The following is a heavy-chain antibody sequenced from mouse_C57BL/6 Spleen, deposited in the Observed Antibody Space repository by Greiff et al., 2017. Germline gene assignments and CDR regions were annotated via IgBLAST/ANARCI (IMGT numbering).Heavy chain of an antibody. Sequence: EVQLQESVAELVRPGASVKLSCTASGFNFKNTYMHWVKQRPEQGLEWIGRIDPANGNTKYAQKFQGKATITADTSSNTAYLQLSSLTSEDTAIYYCARLTVYAMDYWGQGTSVTVSS. V-gene: IGHV14-3*01. CDR1: GFNFKNTY. D-gene: IGHD4-1*01. CDR2: IDPANGNT. CDR3: ARLTVYAMDY. J-gene: IGHJ4*01.